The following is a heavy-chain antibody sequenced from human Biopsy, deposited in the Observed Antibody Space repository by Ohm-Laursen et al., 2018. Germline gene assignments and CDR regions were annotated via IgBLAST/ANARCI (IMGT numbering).Heavy chain of an antibody. Sequence: SQTLSLTCTVSGGSFSGTYWSWIRQTPGKELEWIGEINHSGSTKYNPSFESRVTISVDTSKNQFSLNLLSVTAADAARYFCARGEYYAYWSGARKLNYFDYWGQGTLVIVSS. V-gene: IGHV4-34*01. CDR2: INHSGST. D-gene: IGHD3-3*01. CDR1: GGSFSGTY. CDR3: ARGEYYAYWSGARKLNYFDY. J-gene: IGHJ4*02.